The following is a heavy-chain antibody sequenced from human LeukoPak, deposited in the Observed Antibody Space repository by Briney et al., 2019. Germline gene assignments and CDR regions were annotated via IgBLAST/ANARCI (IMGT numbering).Heavy chain of an antibody. D-gene: IGHD3-10*01. V-gene: IGHV3-9*01. J-gene: IGHJ3*02. Sequence: PGGSLRLSCAASGFTFDDYAMHWVRQAPGKGLEWVSGISWNSGSIGYADSVKGRFTISRDNAKNSLYLQMNSLRAEDTALYYCAKDITMVRGVRNAFDIWGQGTMVTVSS. CDR2: ISWNSGSI. CDR3: AKDITMVRGVRNAFDI. CDR1: GFTFDDYA.